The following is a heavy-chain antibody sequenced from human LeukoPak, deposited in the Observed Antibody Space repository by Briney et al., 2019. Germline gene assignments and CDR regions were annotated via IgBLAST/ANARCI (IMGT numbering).Heavy chain of an antibody. CDR1: GFTFSAYW. CDR3: ARTYPGIAKAGTFDY. CDR2: IDQDGTDE. V-gene: IGHV3-7*01. Sequence: GGSLRLSCAASGFTFSAYWMGWVRQAPGKGLEWVANIDQDGTDENYVDSVKGRFTISRDNARNSPYLQMNSLRAEDTAVYYCARTYPGIAKAGTFDYWGQGTLVTVSS. J-gene: IGHJ4*02. D-gene: IGHD6-19*01.